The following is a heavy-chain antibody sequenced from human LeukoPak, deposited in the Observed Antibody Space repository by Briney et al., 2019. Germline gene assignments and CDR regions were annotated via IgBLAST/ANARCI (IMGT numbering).Heavy chain of an antibody. CDR1: GFTFSSYV. J-gene: IGHJ4*02. CDR2: IRGSGSST. V-gene: IGHV3-23*01. Sequence: PGGSLRLSCAASGFTFSSYVMSWVRQAPGKGLEWVSDIRGSGSSTYYADSVKGRLTISRDNSKNTLYLQMNSLRAEDTAVYYCAXRKTSLTGYYPSCDYWGQGTLVTVSS. CDR3: AXRKTSLTGYYPSCDY. D-gene: IGHD3-9*01.